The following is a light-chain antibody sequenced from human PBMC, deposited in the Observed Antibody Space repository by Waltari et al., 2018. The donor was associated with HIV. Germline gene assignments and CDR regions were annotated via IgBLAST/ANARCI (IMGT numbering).Light chain of an antibody. V-gene: IGKV2-28*01. Sequence: IVMTQSPLSLPVTPGEPATISCRSGQSLLHSDGYNFLDWYLQRPGQPPQLLIYFGSHRAPGVPTRFTGSGSDTNFILNITRVEADDVGVYLCMQSLEIPHTFGQRTRVEI. CDR2: FGS. CDR3: MQSLEIPHT. CDR1: QSLLHSDGYNF. J-gene: IGKJ2*01.